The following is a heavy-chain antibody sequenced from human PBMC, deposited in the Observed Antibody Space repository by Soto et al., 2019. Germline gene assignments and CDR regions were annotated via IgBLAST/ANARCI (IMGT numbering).Heavy chain of an antibody. D-gene: IGHD3-10*01. J-gene: IGHJ4*02. CDR1: GFTFSNFG. V-gene: IGHV3-33*01. Sequence: QVPLVESGGGVVQPGRSLRLSCVASGFTFSNFGMHWVRQAPGKGLEWVAVIWDDGSKKYYADSVKGRFTISRDDSKNTLHLEMNSLRPEDTALYYCARDRYGSQTLCDYWGQGTLVTVSS. CDR2: IWDDGSKK. CDR3: ARDRYGSQTLCDY.